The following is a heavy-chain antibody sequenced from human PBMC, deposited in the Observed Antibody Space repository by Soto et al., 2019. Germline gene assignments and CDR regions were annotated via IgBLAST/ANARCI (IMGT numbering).Heavy chain of an antibody. CDR1: GFTFSSYA. D-gene: IGHD5-18*01. V-gene: IGHV3-23*01. CDR3: AKGDGSYGYYCDY. Sequence: EVQLLESGGGLVQPGGSLRLSCAASGFTFSSYAMSWVRQAPGKGLEWVSAISGSGGSTYYADSVKGRFTISRDNSKNTLYRQMNSLRAEDTAVYYCAKGDGSYGYYCDYWGQGTLVTVSS. CDR2: ISGSGGST. J-gene: IGHJ4*02.